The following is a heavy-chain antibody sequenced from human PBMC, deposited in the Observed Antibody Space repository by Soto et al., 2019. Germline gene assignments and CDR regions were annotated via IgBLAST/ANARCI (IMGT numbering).Heavy chain of an antibody. D-gene: IGHD3-3*01. Sequence: ASVKVSCKASGYTFTSYYMHWVRQAPGQGLEWMGIINPSGGSTSYAQKFQGRVTMTGDTSTSTVYMELSSLRSEDTAVYYCARGGTIFGVVIANWFDPWGQGTLVTVS. CDR2: INPSGGST. J-gene: IGHJ5*02. CDR1: GYTFTSYY. V-gene: IGHV1-46*01. CDR3: ARGGTIFGVVIANWFDP.